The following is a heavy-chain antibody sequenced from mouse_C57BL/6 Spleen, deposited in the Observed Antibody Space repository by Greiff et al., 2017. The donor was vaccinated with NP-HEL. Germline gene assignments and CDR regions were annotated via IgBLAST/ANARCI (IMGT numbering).Heavy chain of an antibody. CDR2: IDPENGDT. D-gene: IGHD1-1*01. Sequence: EVQLQQSGAELVRPGASVKLSCTASGFNIKDDYMHWVKQRPEQGLEWIGWIDPENGDTEYASKFQGKATITADTSSNTAYLQLSSLTSEDIAVYYCTTDYYGSIPFAYWGQGTLVTVSA. CDR1: GFNIKDDY. CDR3: TTDYYGSIPFAY. J-gene: IGHJ3*01. V-gene: IGHV14-4*01.